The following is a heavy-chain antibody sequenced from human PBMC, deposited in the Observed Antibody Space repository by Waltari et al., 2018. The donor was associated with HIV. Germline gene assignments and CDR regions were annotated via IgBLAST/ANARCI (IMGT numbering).Heavy chain of an antibody. CDR2: IYPGDSDT. D-gene: IGHD6-19*01. CDR3: ARHLQYSSGWQNWFDP. CDR1: GSSFTSYR. V-gene: IGHV5-51*01. Sequence: ELPLLPSVAEVKKPGESLQISYKGHGSSFTSYRLGWVRQMPGKGLEWMGIIYPGDSDTRYSPSFQGQVTISADKSISTAYLQWSSLKASDTAMYYCARHLQYSSGWQNWFDPWGQGTLVTVSS. J-gene: IGHJ5*02.